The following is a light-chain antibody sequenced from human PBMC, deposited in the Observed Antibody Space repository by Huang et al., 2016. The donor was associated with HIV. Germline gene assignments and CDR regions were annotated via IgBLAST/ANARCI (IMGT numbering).Light chain of an antibody. CDR1: QSISSY. CDR2: AAS. Sequence: DIQMTQSPSSLSASVGDRDTITCRASQSISSYLNWYQQKPGKAPKLLIYAASSLQSGGPSRFSGSGSGTDFTLPISSLQPEDFATYYCQQSYSTPPYTFGQGTKLEIK. CDR3: QQSYSTPPYT. V-gene: IGKV1-39*01. J-gene: IGKJ2*01.